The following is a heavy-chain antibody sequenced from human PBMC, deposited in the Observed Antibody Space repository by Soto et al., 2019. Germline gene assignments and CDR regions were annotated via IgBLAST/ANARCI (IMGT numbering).Heavy chain of an antibody. CDR2: IYHSGST. J-gene: IGHJ5*02. CDR1: GGSVSSGSYY. V-gene: IGHV4-30-2*01. CDR3: ARGTGSWYNWFDP. D-gene: IGHD6-13*01. Sequence: SETLSLTCTVSGGSVSSGSYYWSWIRQPPGKGLEWIGYIYHSGSTYYNPSLKSRVTISVDRSKNQFSLKLSSVTAADTAVYYCARGTGSWYNWFDPWGQGTLVTVSS.